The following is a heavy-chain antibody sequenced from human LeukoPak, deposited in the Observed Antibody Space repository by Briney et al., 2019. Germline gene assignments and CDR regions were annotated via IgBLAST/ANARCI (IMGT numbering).Heavy chain of an antibody. CDR3: ARGPAYYYGSGSYPFDY. V-gene: IGHV3-33*01. J-gene: IGHJ4*02. Sequence: GGSLRLSCAASGFTFSSYGMHWVRQAPGKGLEWVAVIWYDGSNKYYADSVKGRFTISRDNSKNTLYLQMSSLRAEDTAVYYCARGPAYYYGSGSYPFDYWGQGTLVTVSS. CDR2: IWYDGSNK. CDR1: GFTFSSYG. D-gene: IGHD3-10*01.